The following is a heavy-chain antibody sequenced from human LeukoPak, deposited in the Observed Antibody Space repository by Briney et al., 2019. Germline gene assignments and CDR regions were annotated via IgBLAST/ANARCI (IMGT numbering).Heavy chain of an antibody. V-gene: IGHV1-3*01. Sequence: ASVKVSCKASGYIFINYAMHWVRQAPGQRLEWMVWINAGNGNTKYSQKFQGRVTITRDTSASTAYMELSSLRSEDTAVYYCARDSAGTSCFDYWGQGTLVTVSS. CDR2: INAGNGNT. CDR3: ARDSAGTSCFDY. CDR1: GYIFINYA. D-gene: IGHD2-2*01. J-gene: IGHJ4*02.